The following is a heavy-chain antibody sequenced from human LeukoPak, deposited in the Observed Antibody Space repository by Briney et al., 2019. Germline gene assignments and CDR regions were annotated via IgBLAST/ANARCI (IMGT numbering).Heavy chain of an antibody. CDR2: IYYSGST. V-gene: IGHV4-31*03. CDR1: GGSVNRGGYY. J-gene: IGHJ4*02. CDR3: ARYSGSASHFDY. D-gene: IGHD3-10*01. Sequence: SETLSLTCTVSGGSVNRGGYYWSWVRQHPGTGLEWIGHIYYSGSTYYHPSLKSRLIMSLDTSDNQFSLKLTSVTAADTAVYYCARYSGSASHFDYWGQGTLVTVSS.